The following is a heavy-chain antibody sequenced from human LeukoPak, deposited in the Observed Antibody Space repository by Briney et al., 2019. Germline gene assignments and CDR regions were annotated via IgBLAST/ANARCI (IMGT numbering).Heavy chain of an antibody. CDR1: EYTFTAYY. D-gene: IGHD1-1*01. J-gene: IGHJ1*01. Sequence: ASVKVSCKASEYTFTAYYMHWVRQDPGQGLEWMGWINPNSGGTNYAQKFQGRVTMTRDTSISTAYMELSRLRSDDTAVYYCARGVLGYFQHWGQGTLVTVSS. CDR2: INPNSGGT. V-gene: IGHV1-2*02. CDR3: ARGVLGYFQH.